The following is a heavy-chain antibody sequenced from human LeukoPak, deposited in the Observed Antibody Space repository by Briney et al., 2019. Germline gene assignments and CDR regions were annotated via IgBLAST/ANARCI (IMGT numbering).Heavy chain of an antibody. CDR3: ARAGCSTTSCYLNWFDP. CDR2: INPNSGDT. CDR1: GYTFTSYG. Sequence: GASVKVSCKASGYTFTSYGISWVRQAPGQGLEWMGWINPNSGDTNYAQKFQGRVTMTRDTSISTAYMELSRLRSDDTAVYYCARAGCSTTSCYLNWFDPWGQGTLVTVSS. V-gene: IGHV1-2*02. D-gene: IGHD2-2*01. J-gene: IGHJ5*02.